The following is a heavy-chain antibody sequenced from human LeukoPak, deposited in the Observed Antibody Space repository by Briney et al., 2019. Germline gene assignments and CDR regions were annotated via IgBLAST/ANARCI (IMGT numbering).Heavy chain of an antibody. V-gene: IGHV3-21*01. Sequence: PGGPLRLSCAASGFTFSSYSMNWVRQAPGKGLEWVSSISSSSSYIYYADSVKGRFTISRDNAKNSLYPQMNSLRAEDTAVYYCARDPDLATGPFVLRYFDWLLDYWGQGTLVTVSS. J-gene: IGHJ4*02. CDR1: GFTFSSYS. D-gene: IGHD3-9*01. CDR3: ARDPDLATGPFVLRYFDWLLDY. CDR2: ISSSSSYI.